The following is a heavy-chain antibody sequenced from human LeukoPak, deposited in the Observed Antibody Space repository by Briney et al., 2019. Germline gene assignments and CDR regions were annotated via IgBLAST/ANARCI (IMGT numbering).Heavy chain of an antibody. V-gene: IGHV4-39*07. CDR1: GGSISSSSYY. Sequence: PSETLSLTCTVSGGSISSSSYYWGWIRQPPGKGLEWIGSIYYSGSTYYNPSLKSRVTISVDTSKNQFSLKLSSVTAADTAVFYCARAKVGYRYGLMDVWGKGTTVTGSS. J-gene: IGHJ6*03. D-gene: IGHD5-18*01. CDR3: ARAKVGYRYGLMDV. CDR2: IYYSGST.